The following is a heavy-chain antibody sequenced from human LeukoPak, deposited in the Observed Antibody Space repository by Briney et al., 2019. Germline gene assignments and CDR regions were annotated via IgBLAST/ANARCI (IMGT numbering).Heavy chain of an antibody. CDR1: GYTFTTYA. CDR3: ARDKGSYGPPEYFQH. Sequence: ASVKVSCKASGYTFTTYAISWLRQAPGQGLEWMGWISVYYGNTNYAQKLQGRVTMTTDTSTSTANMELRSLRSDDTAVYYCARDKGSYGPPEYFQHWGQGTLVTVSS. D-gene: IGHD1-26*01. J-gene: IGHJ1*01. V-gene: IGHV1-18*01. CDR2: ISVYYGNT.